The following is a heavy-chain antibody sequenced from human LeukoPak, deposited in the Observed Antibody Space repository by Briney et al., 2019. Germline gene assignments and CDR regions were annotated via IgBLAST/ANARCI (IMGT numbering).Heavy chain of an antibody. V-gene: IGHV3-30-3*01. CDR1: GFTFSSYA. Sequence: GGSLGLSCAASGFTFSSYAMHWVRQAPGKGLEWVAVISYDGSNKYYADSVKGRFTISRDNSKNTLYLQMNSLRAEDTAVYYCARDRNGGSCYAYWGQGTLVTVSS. CDR3: ARDRNGGSCYAY. D-gene: IGHD2-15*01. CDR2: ISYDGSNK. J-gene: IGHJ4*02.